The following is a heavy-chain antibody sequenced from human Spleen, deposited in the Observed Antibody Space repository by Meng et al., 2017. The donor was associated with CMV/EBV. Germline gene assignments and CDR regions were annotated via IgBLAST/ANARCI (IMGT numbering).Heavy chain of an antibody. V-gene: IGHV3-21*06. Sequence: GESLKISCAASGFTFSGYSMHWVRQTPGKGLEWVSSVSSSSSYIYYTDSVKGRFTISRDNAKNSLYLQMNSLRAEDTAVYYCARDRFRRPGGTMVRGALQSSLFDYWGQGTLVTVSS. CDR2: VSSSSSYI. J-gene: IGHJ4*02. CDR1: GFTFSGYS. D-gene: IGHD3-10*01. CDR3: ARDRFRRPGGTMVRGALQSSLFDY.